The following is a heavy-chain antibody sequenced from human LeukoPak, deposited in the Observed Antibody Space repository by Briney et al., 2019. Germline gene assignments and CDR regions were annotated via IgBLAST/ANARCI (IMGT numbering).Heavy chain of an antibody. Sequence: SETLSLTCTVSGGSISSHYWSWIRQPPGKGLEWIGYIYYSGSTNYNPSLKSRVTMSVDTSKNQFSLKLSSVTAADTAVYYCARGGGYSGYDFFYYYYMDVWGKGTTVTVSS. CDR2: IYYSGST. CDR3: ARGGGYSGYDFFYYYYMDV. CDR1: GGSISSHY. J-gene: IGHJ6*03. D-gene: IGHD5-12*01. V-gene: IGHV4-59*11.